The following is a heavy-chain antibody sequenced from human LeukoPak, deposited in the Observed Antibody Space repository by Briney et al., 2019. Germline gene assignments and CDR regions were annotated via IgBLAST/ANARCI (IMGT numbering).Heavy chain of an antibody. CDR3: AKDCSMITFGGVLDY. Sequence: PGGSLRLSCAASGFTFSSYGMHWVRQAPGKGLEWAAVISYDGSNKYYADSVKGRFTISRDNSKNTLYLQMNSLRAEDTAVYYCAKDCSMITFGGVLDYWGQGTLVTVSS. D-gene: IGHD3-16*01. CDR2: ISYDGSNK. J-gene: IGHJ4*01. V-gene: IGHV3-30*18. CDR1: GFTFSSYG.